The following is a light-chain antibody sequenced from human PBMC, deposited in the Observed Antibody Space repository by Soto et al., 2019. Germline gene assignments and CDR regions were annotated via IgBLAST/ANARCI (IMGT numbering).Light chain of an antibody. J-gene: IGKJ1*01. Sequence: DIQMSQSPSTLSASVGDRGTITCGASQSISSWLAWYQQKPGKAPKLLIYKASSLESGVPSRFSGSGSGTEFTLTISSLQPDDFATYYCQQYNSFPTFGQGTKVEIK. CDR3: QQYNSFPT. V-gene: IGKV1-5*03. CDR1: QSISSW. CDR2: KAS.